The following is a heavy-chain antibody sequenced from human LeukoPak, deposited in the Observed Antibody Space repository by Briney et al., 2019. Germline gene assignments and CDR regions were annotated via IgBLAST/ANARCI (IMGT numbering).Heavy chain of an antibody. CDR2: IKQDGSEK. V-gene: IGHV3-7*01. CDR1: GFTFSSYW. D-gene: IGHD4-23*01. Sequence: GGSLRLSCAASGFTFSSYWMSWVRQAPGKGLEWVANIKQDGSEKYYVDSVKGRFTISRDKAKNSLYLQMNSLRAEDTAVYYCAREGGGKPNYYYMDVWGKGTTVTVSS. CDR3: AREGGGKPNYYYMDV. J-gene: IGHJ6*03.